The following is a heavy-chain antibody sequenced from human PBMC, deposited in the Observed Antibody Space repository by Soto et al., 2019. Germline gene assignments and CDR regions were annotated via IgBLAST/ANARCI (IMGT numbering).Heavy chain of an antibody. Sequence: LRLSCAASGFTFDDYTMHWVRQAPGKGLEWVSLISWDGGSTYYADSVKGRFTISRDNSKNSLYLQMNSLRTEDAALYYCAKEAAAGIDYWGQGTLVTVS. V-gene: IGHV3-43*01. CDR2: ISWDGGST. CDR3: AKEAAAGIDY. D-gene: IGHD6-13*01. CDR1: GFTFDDYT. J-gene: IGHJ4*02.